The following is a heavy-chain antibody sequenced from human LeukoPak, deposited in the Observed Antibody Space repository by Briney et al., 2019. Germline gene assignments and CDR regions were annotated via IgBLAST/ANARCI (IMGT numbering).Heavy chain of an antibody. D-gene: IGHD3-22*01. V-gene: IGHV3-23*01. CDR3: AKDGSYYDSSGYYYIQKPFDY. J-gene: IGHJ4*02. CDR2: ISGSGGST. Sequence: GGSLRLSCAASGFTFSSYAMSWVRQAPGKGLEWVSAISGSGGSTYYADSAKGRFTISRDNSKNTLYLQMNSLRAEDTAVYYCAKDGSYYDSSGYYYIQKPFDYWGQGTLVTVSS. CDR1: GFTFSSYA.